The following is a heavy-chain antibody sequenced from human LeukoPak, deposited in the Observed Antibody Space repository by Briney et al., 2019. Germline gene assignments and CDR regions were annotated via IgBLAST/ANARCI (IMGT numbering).Heavy chain of an antibody. Sequence: QSGGSLRLSCVASGFTFSSYAMSWVRQAPGKGLEWDSTIAGSGATTYYADSVKGRFTISRDNSKNTLYLQMNSLRAEDTAVYYCARNYYYDGDAFDIWGQGTMVTVSS. J-gene: IGHJ3*02. CDR1: GFTFSSYA. D-gene: IGHD3-22*01. CDR3: ARNYYYDGDAFDI. V-gene: IGHV3-23*01. CDR2: IAGSGATT.